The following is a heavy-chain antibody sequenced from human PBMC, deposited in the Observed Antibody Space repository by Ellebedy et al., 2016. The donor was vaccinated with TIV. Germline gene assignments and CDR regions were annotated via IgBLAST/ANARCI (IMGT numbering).Heavy chain of an antibody. D-gene: IGHD6-6*01. CDR3: AKDEDYTSSSAY. CDR2: ISSSGGST. Sequence: PGGSLRLSCATSGFTFSAYAINWVRPAPGKGLHWVSLISSSGGSTYYADSVKGRFTISRDSSTNTVYLQMNSLRVEDTALYYCAKDEDYTSSSAYWGQGTLVTVSS. V-gene: IGHV3-23*01. J-gene: IGHJ4*02. CDR1: GFTFSAYA.